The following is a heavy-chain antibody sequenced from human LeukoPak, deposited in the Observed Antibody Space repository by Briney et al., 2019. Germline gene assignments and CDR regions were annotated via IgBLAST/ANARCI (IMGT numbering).Heavy chain of an antibody. Sequence: GESLKISCKGSGYSFTSYWIAWVRQMPGKGLEWMGIIYPGDSDTRYSPSFQGQVTISADKSISTAYLQWSSLKASDTAMYYCARTVLAVDTAMAIDYWGQGTLVTVSS. CDR3: ARTVLAVDTAMAIDY. J-gene: IGHJ4*02. V-gene: IGHV5-51*01. D-gene: IGHD5-18*01. CDR2: IYPGDSDT. CDR1: GYSFTSYW.